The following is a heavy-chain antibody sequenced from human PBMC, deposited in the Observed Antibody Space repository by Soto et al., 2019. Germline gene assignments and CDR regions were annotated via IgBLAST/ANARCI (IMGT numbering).Heavy chain of an antibody. V-gene: IGHV3-23*01. D-gene: IGHD1-7*01. CDR1: GFTYGTNG. J-gene: IGHJ4*02. CDR2: ISGSGGGT. Sequence: GGSLRLSCAASGFTYGTNGMSWVRQAPGKGLEWVSGISGSGGGTYYAESVKGRFTISRDNSKNTLYLQMNSLRAEDTAVYYCAKHMHWELPPFDSWGQGTLVTVSS. CDR3: AKHMHWELPPFDS.